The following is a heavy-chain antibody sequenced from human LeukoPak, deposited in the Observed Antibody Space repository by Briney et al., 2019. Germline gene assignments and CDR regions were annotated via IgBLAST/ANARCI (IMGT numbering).Heavy chain of an antibody. CDR1: GDSVSSNSAA. Sequence: SQTLSLTCAIPGDSVSSNSAAWNWIRQSPSRGLEWLGRTYYRSKWYNDYAVSVKSRITINPDTTKNQFSLQLNSVTPEDTAVYYCARVNPSNLAMDVWGQGTTVTVSS. D-gene: IGHD4-11*01. CDR2: TYYRSKWYN. J-gene: IGHJ6*02. CDR3: ARVNPSNLAMDV. V-gene: IGHV6-1*01.